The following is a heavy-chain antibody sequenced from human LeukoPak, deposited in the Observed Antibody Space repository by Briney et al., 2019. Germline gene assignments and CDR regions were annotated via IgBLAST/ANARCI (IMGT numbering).Heavy chain of an antibody. J-gene: IGHJ6*03. CDR3: ARDGLPQGHYYYMDV. D-gene: IGHD4-11*01. CDR2: ISYDGSNK. V-gene: IGHV3-30-3*01. CDR1: GFTFSSYA. Sequence: PGGSLRLSCAASGFTFSSYAMHWVRQAPGKGLEWVAVISYDGSNKYYADSVKGRFTISRDNSKNTLYLQMNSLRAEDTAVYYCARDGLPQGHYYYMDVWGKGTAVTVSS.